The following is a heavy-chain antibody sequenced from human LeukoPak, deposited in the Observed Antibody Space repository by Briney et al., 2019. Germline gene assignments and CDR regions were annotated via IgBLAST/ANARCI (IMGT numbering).Heavy chain of an antibody. Sequence: PSETLSLTCTVSGGSISSGGYYWSWLRQHPGKGLEWIGYIYYSGSTYYNPSLKSRVTISVDTSKNQFSLKLSSVTAADTAVYYCARGSGDILPYWGQGTLVTVSS. CDR3: ARGSGDILPY. D-gene: IGHD2-8*01. CDR1: GGSISSGGYY. CDR2: IYYSGST. V-gene: IGHV4-31*03. J-gene: IGHJ4*02.